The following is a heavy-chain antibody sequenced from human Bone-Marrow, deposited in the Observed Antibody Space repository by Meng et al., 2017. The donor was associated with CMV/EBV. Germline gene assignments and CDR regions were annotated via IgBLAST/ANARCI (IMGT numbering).Heavy chain of an antibody. CDR3: ARDSKRGVPAAIYFQH. V-gene: IGHV3-7*01. Sequence: GGSLRLSCAASGFTFSSYWMSWVRQAPGKGLEWVANIKQDGSEKYYVDSVKGRFTISRDNSKNTLYLQMNSLRAEDTAVYYCARDSKRGVPAAIYFQHWGQGTLVTVSS. CDR2: IKQDGSEK. D-gene: IGHD2-2*01. J-gene: IGHJ1*01. CDR1: GFTFSSYW.